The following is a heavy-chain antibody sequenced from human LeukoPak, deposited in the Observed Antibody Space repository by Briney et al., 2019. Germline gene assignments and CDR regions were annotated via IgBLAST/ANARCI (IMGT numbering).Heavy chain of an antibody. CDR1: GFTFSSYG. V-gene: IGHV3-33*01. CDR3: ARDAATSVGMPHY. D-gene: IGHD2-2*01. J-gene: IGHJ4*02. Sequence: SGGSLRLSCVASGFTFSSYGMHWVRRAPGKGLEWVAIIWSDGSTKYYVGSVKGRFTISRDSSKSTLYLQMNSLRAEDTAVYYCARDAATSVGMPHYWGQGTVVTVSS. CDR2: IWSDGSTK.